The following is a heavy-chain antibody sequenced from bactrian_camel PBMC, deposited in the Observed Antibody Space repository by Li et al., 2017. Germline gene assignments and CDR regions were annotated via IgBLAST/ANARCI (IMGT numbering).Heavy chain of an antibody. CDR2: IYADGST. Sequence: DVQLVESGGDSVQTGGSLNLTCVVSMSTIDASRSKNMAWFRQVPGQEREGVAAIYADGSTYYTDSVKGRFTISRDNAKNTVYLQMNNLKPEDTGVYYCAAKSGTDNCSGFWCYDQYGLLCYWSQGTQVTVS. V-gene: IGHV3S10*01. D-gene: IGHD3*01. J-gene: IGHJ4*01. CDR3: AAKSGTDNCSGFWCYDQYGLLCY. CDR1: MSTIDASRSKN.